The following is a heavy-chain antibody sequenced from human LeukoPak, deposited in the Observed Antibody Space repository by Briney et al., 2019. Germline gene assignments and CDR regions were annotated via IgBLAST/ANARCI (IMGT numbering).Heavy chain of an antibody. V-gene: IGHV1-24*01. CDR2: LDPEDGEI. D-gene: IGHD1-26*01. CDR3: ATGEAGSFPAFDC. CDR1: GSTLTELS. Sequence: GASVKVSCKVSGSTLTELSIHWVRQAPGKGLEWMGGLDPEDGEILYAQRFQGRVTMTEDTSTDTAYMDLSSLTSDDTAVYYCATGEAGSFPAFDCWGQGTRVTVSS. J-gene: IGHJ4*02.